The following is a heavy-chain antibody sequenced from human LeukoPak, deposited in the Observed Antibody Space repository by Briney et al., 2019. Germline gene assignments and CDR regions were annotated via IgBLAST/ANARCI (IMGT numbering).Heavy chain of an antibody. V-gene: IGHV3-7*01. CDR2: IKQDGSEK. CDR1: GFTFSTHW. J-gene: IGHJ4*02. CDR3: AGMALRSGPHDY. D-gene: IGHD3-3*01. Sequence: GGSLRLSCAASGFTFSTHWMSWVRQAPGKGLEWVANIKQDGSEKYYADSVKGRFTISRDNSKNTLYLQMNSLRAENTAVYYCAGMALRSGPHDYWGQGTLVTVSS.